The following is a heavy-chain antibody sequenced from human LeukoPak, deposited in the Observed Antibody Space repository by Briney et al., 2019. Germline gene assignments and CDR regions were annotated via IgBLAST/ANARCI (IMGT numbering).Heavy chain of an antibody. Sequence: GGSLRLSCAASGFAFSSYSMNWVRQAPGKGLEWVSSISSGSSFKYYADSVKGRFTISRDNSKNTLYLQMNSLRAEDTAVYYCAADYYYMDVWGKGTTVTVSS. CDR3: AADYYYMDV. J-gene: IGHJ6*03. V-gene: IGHV3-21*01. CDR1: GFAFSSYS. CDR2: ISSGSSFK.